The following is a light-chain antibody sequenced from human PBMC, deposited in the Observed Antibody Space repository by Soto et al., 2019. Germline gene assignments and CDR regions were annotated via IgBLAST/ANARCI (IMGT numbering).Light chain of an antibody. Sequence: QSALTQPPSASGSPGQSVTLSCTGTSSDVGAYNYVSWHQQHPGKAPKLLIYDVTKRPSGVPDRFSGSKSGNTASLTVSGLQAEDEADYYCLSYARSDAYVFGTGTKLTVL. CDR1: SSDVGAYNY. CDR2: DVT. V-gene: IGLV2-8*01. CDR3: LSYARSDAYV. J-gene: IGLJ1*01.